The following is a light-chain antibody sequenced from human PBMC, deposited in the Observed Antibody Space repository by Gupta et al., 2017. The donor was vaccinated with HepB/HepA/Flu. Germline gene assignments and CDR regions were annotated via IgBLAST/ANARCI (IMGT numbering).Light chain of an antibody. V-gene: IGLV1-44*01. CDR3: AAWDNNLNGPV. CDR2: SNN. CDR1: RSNIGSNT. Sequence: QSVLTQPPSASGTPGQRVTISCSGSRSNIGSNTVNWYQQFPGAAPKLLIYSNNQRPSGVPDRVSGSKSGSSASLAISGLQSEDEADYYCAAWDNNLNGPVFGGGTKLTV. J-gene: IGLJ2*01.